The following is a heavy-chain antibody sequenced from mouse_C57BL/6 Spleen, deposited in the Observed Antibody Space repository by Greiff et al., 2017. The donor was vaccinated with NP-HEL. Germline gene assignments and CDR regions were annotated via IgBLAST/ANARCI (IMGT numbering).Heavy chain of an antibody. CDR1: GYTFTSYW. D-gene: IGHD2-3*01. Sequence: LQPGAELVKPGASVKMSCKASGYTFTSYWITWVKQRPGQGLEWIGDIYPGSGSTNYNEKFKSKATLTVDTSSSTAYMQLSSLTSEDSAVYYCARGGLLREYFDYWGQGTTLTVSS. CDR3: ARGGLLREYFDY. V-gene: IGHV1-55*01. J-gene: IGHJ2*01. CDR2: IYPGSGST.